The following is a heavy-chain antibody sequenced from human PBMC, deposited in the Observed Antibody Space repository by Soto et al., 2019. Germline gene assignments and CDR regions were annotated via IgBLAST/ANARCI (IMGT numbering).Heavy chain of an antibody. CDR1: GGSISSSSYY. D-gene: IGHD6-13*01. CDR2: IYYSGST. J-gene: IGHJ6*02. CDR3: ARGQGAAAGTFFSGMDV. Sequence: SETLSLTCTVSGGSISSSSYYWGWIRQPPGKGLEWIGSIYYSGSTYYNPSLKSRVTISVDTSKNQFSLKLSSVTAADTAVYYCARGQGAAAGTFFSGMDVWGQGTTVTVSS. V-gene: IGHV4-39*07.